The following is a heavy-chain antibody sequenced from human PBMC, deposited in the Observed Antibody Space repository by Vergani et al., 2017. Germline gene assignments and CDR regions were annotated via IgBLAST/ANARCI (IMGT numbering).Heavy chain of an antibody. J-gene: IGHJ3*02. CDR3: ARGNPRDGYKRNDAFDI. Sequence: QVQLVQSGAEVKKPGSSVKVSCKASGGTFSSYAISWVRQAPGQGLEWMGGIIPIFGTANYAQKFQGRVTITADESTSTAYMGLSSLRSEDTAVYYCARGNPRDGYKRNDAFDIWGQGTMVTVSS. V-gene: IGHV1-69*01. CDR1: GGTFSSYA. D-gene: IGHD5-24*01. CDR2: IIPIFGTA.